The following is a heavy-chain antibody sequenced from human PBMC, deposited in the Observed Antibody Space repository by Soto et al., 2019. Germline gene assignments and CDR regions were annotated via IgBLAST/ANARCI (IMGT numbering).Heavy chain of an antibody. D-gene: IGHD1-26*01. Sequence: EVQLVESGGGLVQPGGSLRLSCAVSGFTFSDHYMDWVRQAPGKGLEWVGSIRNKANSDTTEYAASVKGRFTISRDDSKSSLFLQMSSLKIEDTAVYYCARGGIVGATRRPFDYWGQGTLVTVSS. CDR1: GFTFSDHY. J-gene: IGHJ4*02. CDR2: IRNKANSDTT. V-gene: IGHV3-72*01. CDR3: ARGGIVGATRRPFDY.